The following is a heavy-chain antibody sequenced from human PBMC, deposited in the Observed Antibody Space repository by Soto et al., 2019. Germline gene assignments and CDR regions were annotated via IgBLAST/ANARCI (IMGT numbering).Heavy chain of an antibody. CDR2: VYYTEST. CDR1: GGSVTSGRYY. Sequence: ETLSLTCTVSGGSVTSGRYYWTWIRQPPGKGLEWMGYVYYTESTNYNPSLKSRVTISVDTSKNQFSLKLRSVTAADTAVYYCARSRGAVIFDNWGQGTLVTSPQ. D-gene: IGHD3-10*01. V-gene: IGHV4-61*01. J-gene: IGHJ4*02. CDR3: ARSRGAVIFDN.